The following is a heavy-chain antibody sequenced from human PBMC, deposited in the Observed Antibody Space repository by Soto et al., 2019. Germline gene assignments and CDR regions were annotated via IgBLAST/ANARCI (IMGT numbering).Heavy chain of an antibody. CDR2: IYPDASDT. J-gene: IGHJ5*02. CDR3: ARLEWLSLAAWFDP. Sequence: RGESLKISCKGSGYSFTNYWIGWVRQMPGKGLEWMGMIYPDASDTKYSPSFQGQVTFSADKSINTAYLQWSSLKASDTAIYYCARLEWLSLAAWFDPWGQGTLVTVSS. CDR1: GYSFTNYW. D-gene: IGHD3-3*01. V-gene: IGHV5-51*01.